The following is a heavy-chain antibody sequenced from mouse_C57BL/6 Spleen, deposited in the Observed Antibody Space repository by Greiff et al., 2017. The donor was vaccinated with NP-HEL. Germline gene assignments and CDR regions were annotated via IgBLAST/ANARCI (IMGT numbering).Heavy chain of an antibody. CDR2: IYPGDGDT. CDR3: ARYGHYYAMDY. Sequence: VQRVESGAELVKPGASVKISCKASGYAFSSYWMNWVKQRPGKGLEWIGQIYPGDGDTNYNGKFKGKATLTADKSSSTAYMQLSSLTSEDSAVYFCARYGHYYAMDYWGQGTSVTVSS. V-gene: IGHV1-80*01. D-gene: IGHD1-1*01. J-gene: IGHJ4*01. CDR1: GYAFSSYW.